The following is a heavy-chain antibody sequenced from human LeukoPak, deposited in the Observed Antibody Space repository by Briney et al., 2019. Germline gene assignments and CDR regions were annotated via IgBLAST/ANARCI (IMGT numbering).Heavy chain of an antibody. J-gene: IGHJ4*02. V-gene: IGHV1-69*05. CDR2: IIPIFGTA. CDR1: GGTFSSYA. D-gene: IGHD6-13*01. Sequence: TSVKVSCKASGGTFSSYASSWERQAPGQGLDWMGGIIPIFGTAHDAQKFQGRVTITTDESTSAAYVELSSLRSEDTAVYYCARDRGIAAAVDLFDYWGQGTLVTVSS. CDR3: ARDRGIAAAVDLFDY.